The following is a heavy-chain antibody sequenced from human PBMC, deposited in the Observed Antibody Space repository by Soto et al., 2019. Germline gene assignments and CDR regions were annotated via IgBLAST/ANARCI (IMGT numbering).Heavy chain of an antibody. Sequence: QVQLQESGPGLVKPSQTLSLTCTVSGGYISSGGYYWSWIRQHPGKGLEGIGYIYYTGSTYYNPSLQSRVTISVDTSRNQFSLKLSSVTAADTAVYYCAREYYYDSSGYYQVWGQGTTVTVSS. D-gene: IGHD3-22*01. CDR3: AREYYYDSSGYYQV. CDR2: IYYTGST. V-gene: IGHV4-31*03. CDR1: GGYISSGGYY. J-gene: IGHJ6*02.